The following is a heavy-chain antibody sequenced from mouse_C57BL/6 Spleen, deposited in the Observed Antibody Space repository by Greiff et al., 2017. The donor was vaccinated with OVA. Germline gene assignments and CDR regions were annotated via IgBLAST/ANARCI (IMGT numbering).Heavy chain of an antibody. CDR2: ISGGGGNT. Sequence: EVQGVESGGGLVKPGGSLKLSCAASGFTFSSYTMSWVRQTPAKRLEWVATISGGGGNTSYPDSVKGRFTISRDNAKNTLYLQMSSLRSVDTALYYGARLLDWDFDVWGTGTTVTVSS. J-gene: IGHJ1*03. CDR1: GFTFSSYT. V-gene: IGHV5-9*01. CDR3: ARLLDWDFDV.